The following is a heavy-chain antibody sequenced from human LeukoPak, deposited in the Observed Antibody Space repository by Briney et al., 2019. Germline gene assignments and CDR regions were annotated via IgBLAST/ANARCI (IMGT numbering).Heavy chain of an antibody. V-gene: IGHV3-23*01. J-gene: IGHJ4*02. CDR2: ISGSGGST. CDR3: ARVLDGYSSSDYYFDY. D-gene: IGHD6-6*01. Sequence: PGGSLRLSCAASGFTFSSYAMSWVRQAPGKGLEWVSAISGSGGSTYYADSVKGRFTISRDNAKNSLYLQMNSLRAEDTAVYYCARVLDGYSSSDYYFDYWGQGTLVTVSS. CDR1: GFTFSSYA.